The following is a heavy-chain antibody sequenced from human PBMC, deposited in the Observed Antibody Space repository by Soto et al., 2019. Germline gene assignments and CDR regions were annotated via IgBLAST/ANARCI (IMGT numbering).Heavy chain of an antibody. V-gene: IGHV3-21*01. D-gene: IGHD1-26*01. CDR2: ISSSSSYI. CDR1: GFTFSSYS. J-gene: IGHJ6*02. CDR3: ARDDRMGAMSSTGYYGMDV. Sequence: GGSLRLSCAASGFTFSSYSMNWVRQAPGKGLEWVSSISSSSSYIYYADSVKGRFTISRDNAKNSLYLQMNSLRAEDTAVYYCARDDRMGAMSSTGYYGMDVWGQGTTVTVSS.